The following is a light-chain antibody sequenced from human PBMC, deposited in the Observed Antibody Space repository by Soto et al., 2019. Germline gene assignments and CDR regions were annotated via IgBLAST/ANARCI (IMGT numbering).Light chain of an antibody. CDR1: QSVSTNN. CDR3: QQYGSSGT. J-gene: IGKJ1*01. Sequence: IVLTQSPGTLSPSPGERATLSCRASQSVSTNNLAWYQQRPGRAPRLLIYAASRRATGIPDRFSGSGSGTEFTLTISRLEPEDFAVYYCQQYGSSGTFGQGTKVDIK. CDR2: AAS. V-gene: IGKV3-20*01.